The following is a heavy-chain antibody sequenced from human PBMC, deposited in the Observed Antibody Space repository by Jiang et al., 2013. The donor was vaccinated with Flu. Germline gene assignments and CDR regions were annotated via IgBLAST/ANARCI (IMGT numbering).Heavy chain of an antibody. J-gene: IGHJ4*02. V-gene: IGHV4-39*01. CDR1: GGSISSSSYY. CDR2: IYYSGST. CDR3: ARQDTLVTA. D-gene: IGHD5-18*01. Sequence: PSETLSLTCTVSGGSISSSSYYWGWIRQPPGKGLEWIGSIYYSGSTYYNPSLKSRVTISVDTSKNQFSLKLSSVTAADTAVYYCARQDTLVTAWGQGTLVTVSS.